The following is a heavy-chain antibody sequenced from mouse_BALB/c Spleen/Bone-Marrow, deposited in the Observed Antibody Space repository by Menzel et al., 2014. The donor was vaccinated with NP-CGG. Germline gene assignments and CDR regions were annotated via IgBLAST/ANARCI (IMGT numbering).Heavy chain of an antibody. D-gene: IGHD2-4*01. J-gene: IGHJ4*01. CDR3: ARGGITNYYGLDD. V-gene: IGHV1-14*01. CDR1: GFTFTSYV. Sequence: EVKLPQSGAALVQPGASVKLSCQASGFTFTSYVMHWVKQKPGKGLEWIGYINTYNDGTQYNEKLKGKGTLTSDKAASKASMEFRRLSSEDSAVCDCARGGITNYYGLDDWGQGTAVTVSS. CDR2: INTYNDGT.